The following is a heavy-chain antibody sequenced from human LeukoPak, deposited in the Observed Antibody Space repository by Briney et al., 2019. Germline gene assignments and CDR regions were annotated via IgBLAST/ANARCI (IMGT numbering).Heavy chain of an antibody. CDR1: GFTFSSYA. D-gene: IGHD3-16*01. V-gene: IGHV3-7*01. Sequence: GGSLRLSCAASGFTFSSYAMSWVRQAPGKGPEWVANINQDGSEKHYVDSVRGRFTISRDNAKNSLFLQMNSLRVEDTAVYYCATSALGHTAHYLDRWGQGTRVSVSP. CDR2: INQDGSEK. CDR3: ATSALGHTAHYLDR. J-gene: IGHJ4*02.